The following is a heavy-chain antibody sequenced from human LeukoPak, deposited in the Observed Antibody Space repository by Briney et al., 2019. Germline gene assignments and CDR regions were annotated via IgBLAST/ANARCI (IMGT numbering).Heavy chain of an antibody. V-gene: IGHV5-10-1*01. CDR1: GYSLTYYW. CDR3: ARTTTAWFGY. Sequence: GESLRISFKGSGYSLTYYWNSWVRQMPGKGLEWMGRIDPSDSYTNYSPSFQGHVTISADKSISTAYLQWSSLKASDTAMYYCARTTTAWFGYWGQGTLVTVSS. J-gene: IGHJ4*02. D-gene: IGHD3-10*01. CDR2: IDPSDSYT.